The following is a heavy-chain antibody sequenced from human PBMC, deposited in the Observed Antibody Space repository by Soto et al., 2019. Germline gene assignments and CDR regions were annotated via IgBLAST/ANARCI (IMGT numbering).Heavy chain of an antibody. V-gene: IGHV3-30*18. CDR3: AKGPHLRDYDSSGYYYY. CDR2: ISYDGNNK. J-gene: IGHJ4*02. CDR1: GFIFSGYG. D-gene: IGHD3-22*01. Sequence: GGSLRLSCAGSGFIFSGYGMHWVRQAPGKGLEWVAVISYDGNNKYYADSVKGRFTVSSDNSKNTLYLQMNGLRAEDTAVYYCAKGPHLRDYDSSGYYYYWGQGTLVTVSS.